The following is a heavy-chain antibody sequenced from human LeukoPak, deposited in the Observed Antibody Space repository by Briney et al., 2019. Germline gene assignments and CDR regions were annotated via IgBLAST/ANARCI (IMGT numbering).Heavy chain of an antibody. V-gene: IGHV4-31*03. CDR2: VSYTGIT. CDR3: ARGNDYFDY. D-gene: IGHD3-16*01. J-gene: IGHJ4*02. Sequence: SETLSLTCTVSGGAINSGHFWNWLRQTPGSGLEYLGYVSYTGITYYNPSLMSRVNMSVDPSKKQFSLTLTSVTAADTATYYCARGNDYFDYWGQGSLVTVSS. CDR1: GGAINSGHF.